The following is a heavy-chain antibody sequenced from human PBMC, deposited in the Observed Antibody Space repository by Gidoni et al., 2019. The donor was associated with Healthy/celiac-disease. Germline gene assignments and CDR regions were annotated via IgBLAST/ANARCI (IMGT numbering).Heavy chain of an antibody. V-gene: IGHV3-30*18. D-gene: IGHD3-3*01. J-gene: IGHJ6*03. CDR3: AKGRITIFGVVATTAYYYYMDV. CDR2: ISYDGSNK. Sequence: QVQLVESGGGVVQPGRSLRLSCAASGFTFSSYGMHWVRQAPGKGLEWVSVISYDGSNKYYADSVKGRFTISRDNSKNTLYLQMNSLRAEDTAVYYCAKGRITIFGVVATTAYYYYMDVWGKGTTVTVSS. CDR1: GFTFSSYG.